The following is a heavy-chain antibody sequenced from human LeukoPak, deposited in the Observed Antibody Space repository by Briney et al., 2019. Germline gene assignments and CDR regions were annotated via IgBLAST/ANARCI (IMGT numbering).Heavy chain of an antibody. CDR2: IYHSGST. Sequence: PSETLSLTCTVSGYSISSGYYWGWIRQPPGKGLEWIGSIYHSGSTYYNPSLKSRVTISVDTSKNQFSLKLSSVTAADTAVYYCASLAYSSGFSRYSVFDFWGQGTLVTVSS. V-gene: IGHV4-38-2*02. CDR1: GYSISSGYY. CDR3: ASLAYSSGFSRYSVFDF. J-gene: IGHJ4*02. D-gene: IGHD6-19*01.